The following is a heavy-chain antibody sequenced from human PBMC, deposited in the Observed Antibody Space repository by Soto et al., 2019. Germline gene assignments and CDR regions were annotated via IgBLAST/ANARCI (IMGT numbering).Heavy chain of an antibody. CDR1: RYSFTSYW. D-gene: IGHD2-2*01. CDR2: IDPSDSYT. V-gene: IGHV5-10-1*01. Sequence: PGESLKISCNGSRYSFTSYWISWVRHMPGKGLEWMGRIDPSDSYTNYSPSFQGHVTISADKSISTAYLQWSSLKASDTAMYYCARPVGYCSSTSCPVGADAFDIWGQGTMVTVSS. J-gene: IGHJ3*02. CDR3: ARPVGYCSSTSCPVGADAFDI.